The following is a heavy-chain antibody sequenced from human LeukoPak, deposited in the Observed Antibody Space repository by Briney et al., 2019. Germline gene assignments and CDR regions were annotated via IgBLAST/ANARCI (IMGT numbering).Heavy chain of an antibody. J-gene: IGHJ6*03. V-gene: IGHV1-18*01. CDR3: ARVYSSSGEYYYYYMDV. Sequence: GASVKVSCKASGYTFTSYGISWVRQAPGQGLEWMGWISAYNGNTNYAQKLQGRVTKTTDTSTSTAYMELRSLRSDDTAVYYCARVYSSSGEYYYYYMDVWGKGTTVTVSS. CDR2: ISAYNGNT. CDR1: GYTFTSYG. D-gene: IGHD6-6*01.